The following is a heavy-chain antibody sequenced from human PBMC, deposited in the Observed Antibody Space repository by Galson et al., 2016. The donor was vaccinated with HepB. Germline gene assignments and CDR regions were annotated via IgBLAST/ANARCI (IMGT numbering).Heavy chain of an antibody. J-gene: IGHJ3*02. CDR1: GFTASSYW. Sequence: SLRLSCASSGFTASSYWMSWVRQALGMGLEWVASINHDGSGNYYVDSVKGRFIISRAIAMNSLGLQINSLRAEDTAIYYCVRKRFLAWPSPSDAFDIWGQGTMVTVSS. V-gene: IGHV3-7*01. CDR2: INHDGSGN. D-gene: IGHD3-3*01. CDR3: VRKRFLAWPSPSDAFDI.